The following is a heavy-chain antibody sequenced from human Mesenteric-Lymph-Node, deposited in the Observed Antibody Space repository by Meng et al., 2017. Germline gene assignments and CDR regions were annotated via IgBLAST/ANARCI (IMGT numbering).Heavy chain of an antibody. J-gene: IGHJ4*02. CDR1: GGSFSGYY. V-gene: IGHV4-34*01. Sequence: QWQLRQWGEGLLTPPRTLSLTCVVYGGSFSGYYWSWIRQPPGKGLEWIGEINHSGSTNYNPSLKSRVTISVDTSKNQFSLKLSSVTAADTAVYYCARGRGYGDYGSLYWGQGTLVTVSS. CDR3: ARGRGYGDYGSLY. CDR2: INHSGST. D-gene: IGHD4-17*01.